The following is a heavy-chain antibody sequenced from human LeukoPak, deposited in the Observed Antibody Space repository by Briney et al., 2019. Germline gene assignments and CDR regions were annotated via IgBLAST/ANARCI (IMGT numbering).Heavy chain of an antibody. CDR1: GGSISSYY. J-gene: IGHJ4*02. Sequence: PSETLSLTCTVSGGSISSYYWSWIRQPPGKGLEWVGSIHESGSSNSNSSLKSRVTISLDTSKNQFSLRLSSVIVADTAVYYCARENGDYAFDYWGQGTLVTVSS. CDR3: ARENGDYAFDY. CDR2: IHESGSS. D-gene: IGHD4-17*01. V-gene: IGHV4-59*01.